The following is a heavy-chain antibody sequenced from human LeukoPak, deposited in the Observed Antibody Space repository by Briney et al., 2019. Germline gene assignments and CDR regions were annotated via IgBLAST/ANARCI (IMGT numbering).Heavy chain of an antibody. CDR3: ASTNPENAFDN. D-gene: IGHD1-14*01. CDR2: IWYDGSNK. Sequence: GGSLRLSCAASGFTFSSYGMHWVRQAPGKGLEWVAVIWYDGSNKYYADSVKGRFTISRDNSKNTLYLQMNSLRAEDTAVYYCASTNPENAFDNWGQGTMVTVSS. J-gene: IGHJ3*02. CDR1: GFTFSSYG. V-gene: IGHV3-33*01.